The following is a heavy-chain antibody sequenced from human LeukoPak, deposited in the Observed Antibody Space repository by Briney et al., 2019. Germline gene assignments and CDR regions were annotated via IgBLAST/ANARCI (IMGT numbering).Heavy chain of an antibody. CDR2: IYYSGST. D-gene: IGHD3/OR15-3a*01. Sequence: SETLSLTCTVSGGSISSYYWSWIRQPPGKGLEWIGYIYYSGSTNYNPSLKSRVNISVDTSKNQFSLKLNSVTAADTAVYYCARGGTGGFDPWGQGTLVTVSS. J-gene: IGHJ5*02. V-gene: IGHV4-59*08. CDR1: GGSISSYY. CDR3: ARGGTGGFDP.